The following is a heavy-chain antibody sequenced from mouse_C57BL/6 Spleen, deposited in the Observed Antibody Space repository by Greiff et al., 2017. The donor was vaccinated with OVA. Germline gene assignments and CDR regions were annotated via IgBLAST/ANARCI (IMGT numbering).Heavy chain of an antibody. J-gene: IGHJ4*01. CDR2: IYPGCGST. Sequence: QVQLQQPGAELVKPGASVKMSCKASGYTFTSYWITWVKQRPGQGLEWIGDIYPGCGSTNYNEKFKGKATLTVDTSASTAYMQLSSLTSEDSAVYYCARIDMIIYAMDYWGQGTSVTVSS. CDR3: ARIDMIIYAMDY. D-gene: IGHD2-4*01. V-gene: IGHV1-55*01. CDR1: GYTFTSYW.